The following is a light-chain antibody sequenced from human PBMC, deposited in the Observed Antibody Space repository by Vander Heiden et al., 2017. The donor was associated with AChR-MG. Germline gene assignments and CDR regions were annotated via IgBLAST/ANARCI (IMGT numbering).Light chain of an antibody. CDR3: SSYTSSSTLE. J-gene: IGLJ2*01. CDR1: SSDVGSYNR. Sequence: PPSVSGSPGQSVTISCTGTSSDVGSYNRVSWYQQPPGTAPKLMIYEVSNRPSGVPDRFSGSKSGNTASLTISGLQAEDEADYYCSSYTSSSTLEFGGGTKLT. CDR2: EVS. V-gene: IGLV2-18*02.